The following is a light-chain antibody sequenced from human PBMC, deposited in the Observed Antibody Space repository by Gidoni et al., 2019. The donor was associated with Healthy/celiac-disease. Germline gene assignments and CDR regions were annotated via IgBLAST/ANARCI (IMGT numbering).Light chain of an antibody. Sequence: QSDLTQPASVSGSPGQSITISCTGTSRDVGGYNYVSWYQQQSGKAPKLMIYDVRNRPSVVSNRFSGSKSGNTSSLTISGLQAEDEADYYCSSYTSSSTVVFGGGTKLTVL. CDR2: DVR. CDR3: SSYTSSSTVV. CDR1: SRDVGGYNY. V-gene: IGLV2-14*01. J-gene: IGLJ2*01.